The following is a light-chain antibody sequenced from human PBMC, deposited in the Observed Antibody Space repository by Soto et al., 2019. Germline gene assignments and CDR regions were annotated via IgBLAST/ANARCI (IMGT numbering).Light chain of an antibody. CDR1: SSDIGGYEY. J-gene: IGLJ2*01. CDR3: TSYASGSSHVV. Sequence: QSARTQPASVSGSPGQSITLSCTGTSSDIGGYEYVSWYQRHPGKAPKLIIYDVNNRPSGVSNRFSGSKSGNTASLTISGLQAEDEADYYCTSYASGSSHVVFGGGTKVTVL. CDR2: DVN. V-gene: IGLV2-14*01.